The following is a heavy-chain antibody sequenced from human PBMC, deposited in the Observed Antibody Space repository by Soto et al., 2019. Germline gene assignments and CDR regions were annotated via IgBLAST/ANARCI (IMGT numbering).Heavy chain of an antibody. CDR2: IWWDGSNK. J-gene: IGHJ6*03. CDR1: GFTFSNYG. Sequence: QVQLVESGGGVVQPGRSLGLSCTASGFTFSNYGIHWVRQAPGKGLECVAIIWWDGSNKYYADSVKGRLTISRDNSKNTLYLQMTSPRAEDTAVYYCARGSGHNSYYMDVWGKGTTVTVSS. CDR3: ARGSGHNSYYMDV. V-gene: IGHV3-33*01.